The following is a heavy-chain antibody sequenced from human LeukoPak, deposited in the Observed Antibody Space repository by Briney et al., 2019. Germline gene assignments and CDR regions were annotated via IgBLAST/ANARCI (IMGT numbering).Heavy chain of an antibody. V-gene: IGHV3-74*01. CDR2: IKSDGGTT. CDR3: TRETSNAFDI. CDR1: GFTFNGYW. Sequence: GGSLRLSCAASGFTFNGYWMNWVRQAPGKGLVWVSCIKSDGGTTIYADSVKGRFTISRDNAKNTLYLQMNSLRAEDTAVYYCTRETSNAFDIWGQGTMVTVS. J-gene: IGHJ3*02.